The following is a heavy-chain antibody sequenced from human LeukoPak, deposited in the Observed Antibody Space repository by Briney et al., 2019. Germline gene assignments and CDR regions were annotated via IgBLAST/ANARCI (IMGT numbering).Heavy chain of an antibody. CDR1: GYTLTELS. CDR2: FDPEDGET. CDR3: ATDILGLWELSRPNAFDI. Sequence: ASVKVSCKVSGYTLTELSMHWVRQAPGKGLEWMGGFDPEDGETIYAQKVQGRVTMTEDTSTDTAYMELSSLRSEDTAVYYCATDILGLWELSRPNAFDIWGQGAMVTVSS. J-gene: IGHJ3*02. V-gene: IGHV1-24*01. D-gene: IGHD1-26*01.